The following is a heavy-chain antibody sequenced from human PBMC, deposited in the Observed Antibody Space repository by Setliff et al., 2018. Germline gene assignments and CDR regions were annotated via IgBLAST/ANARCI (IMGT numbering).Heavy chain of an antibody. V-gene: IGHV4-61*09. CDR2: VYSTGST. J-gene: IGHJ5*01. Sequence: SETLSLTCNVSGASISSGSHYWSWIRQSAGEKPTWIGHVYSTGSTNYNPSFESRVSISVDKSNNQFSLKMTSVTAADTAMYYCVGDRYGRNIDGSGVYNWFDSWGQGILVTVSS. D-gene: IGHD3-10*01. CDR1: GASISSGSHY. CDR3: VGDRYGRNIDGSGVYNWFDS.